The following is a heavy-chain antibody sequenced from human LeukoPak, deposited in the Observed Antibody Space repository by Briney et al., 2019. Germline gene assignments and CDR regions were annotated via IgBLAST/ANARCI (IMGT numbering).Heavy chain of an antibody. Sequence: DSVTVSCKASGYTITSYAISWVRQAPGQGHEWMGWISAYNGNTNYAQKLQGRVTMTTDTSTSTAYMELRSLRSDDTAVYYCALSGSYAPFDYWGQGTLVTVSS. CDR2: ISAYNGNT. V-gene: IGHV1-18*01. CDR3: ALSGSYAPFDY. J-gene: IGHJ4*02. CDR1: GYTITSYA. D-gene: IGHD1-26*01.